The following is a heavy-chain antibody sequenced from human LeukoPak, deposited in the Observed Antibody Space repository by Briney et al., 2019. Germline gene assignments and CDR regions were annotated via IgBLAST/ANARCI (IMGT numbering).Heavy chain of an antibody. Sequence: GGSLRLSCAASGFTVSSNYMSWVRQAPGQGLEWVSVIYSGGSTYYADTVKGRFTISRHNSKNTLYLQMNSLRAEDTAVYCCARAITMVRGVMEAFDIWGQGTMVTVSS. CDR3: ARAITMVRGVMEAFDI. D-gene: IGHD3-10*01. V-gene: IGHV3-53*04. CDR2: IYSGGST. J-gene: IGHJ3*02. CDR1: GFTVSSNY.